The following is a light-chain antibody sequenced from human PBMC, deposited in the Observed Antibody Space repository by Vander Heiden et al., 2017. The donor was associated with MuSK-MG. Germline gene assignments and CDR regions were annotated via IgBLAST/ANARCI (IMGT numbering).Light chain of an antibody. J-gene: IGKJ2*01. V-gene: IGKV1-33*01. CDR3: QQYHSLPYT. CDR1: QGISKY. Sequence: DVQMTQSPSSLSAPIGDRVTITCQASQGISKYLNWYQHSPGKPPKVLIYDASNLEAGVPSSFSGSGSGTNVTLIITSLQPEDFAIYYCQQYHSLPYTFGQGTKLEIK. CDR2: DAS.